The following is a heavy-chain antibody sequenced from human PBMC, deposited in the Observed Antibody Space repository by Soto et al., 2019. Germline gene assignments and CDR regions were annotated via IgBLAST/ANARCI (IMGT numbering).Heavy chain of an antibody. CDR2: ISGYNGNI. CDR1: GYTFTSYG. J-gene: IGHJ6*02. CDR3: ARGGIGIFYYAGMDV. V-gene: IGHV1-18*01. D-gene: IGHD2-21*01. Sequence: QVQLVQSGVEVKKPGASVKVSCKTSGYTFTSYGISWVRQAPGQGLEWMGWISGYNGNINYAQKVQGRVSMTTDTSTSTAYIALRSLRSDDSAVYYCARGGIGIFYYAGMDVWGQGTTVTVSS.